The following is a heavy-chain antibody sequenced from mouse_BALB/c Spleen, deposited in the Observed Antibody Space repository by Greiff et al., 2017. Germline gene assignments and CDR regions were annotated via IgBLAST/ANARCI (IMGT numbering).Heavy chain of an antibody. V-gene: IGHV1S29*02. D-gene: IGHD2-1*01. J-gene: IGHJ3*01. CDR3: ARGGNYGGWFAY. Sequence: EVKLMESGPELVKPGASVKISCKASGYTFTDYNMHWVKQSHGKSLEWIGYIYPYNGGTGYNQKFKSKATLTVDNSSSTAYMELRSLTSEDSAVYYCARGGNYGGWFAYWGQGTLVTVSA. CDR2: IYPYNGGT. CDR1: GYTFTDYN.